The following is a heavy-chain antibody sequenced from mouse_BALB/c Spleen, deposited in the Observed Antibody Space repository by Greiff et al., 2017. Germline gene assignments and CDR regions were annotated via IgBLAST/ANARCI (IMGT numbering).Heavy chain of an antibody. CDR1: GFNIKDTY. D-gene: IGHD1-1*01. Sequence: EVKLMESGAELVKPGASVKLSCTASGFNIKDTYMHWVKQRPEQGLEWIGRIDPANGNTKYDPKFQGKATITADTSSNTAYLQLSSLTSEDTAVYYCARSYGYAMDYWGQGTSVTVSS. CDR2: IDPANGNT. CDR3: ARSYGYAMDY. J-gene: IGHJ4*01. V-gene: IGHV14-3*02.